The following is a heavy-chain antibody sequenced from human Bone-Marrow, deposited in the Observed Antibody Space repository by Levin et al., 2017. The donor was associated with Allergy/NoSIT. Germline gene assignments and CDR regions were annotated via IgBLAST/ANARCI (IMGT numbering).Heavy chain of an antibody. CDR2: TRNKANSYTT. J-gene: IGHJ4*02. V-gene: IGHV3-72*01. CDR1: GFSFSDHY. Sequence: GESLKISCEASGFSFSDHYMDWVRQAPGKGLEWVGRTRNKANSYTTQYAASVKGRFTISRDNSKNSMFLQMNSLRAEDTAMYYCARSGSYFGGGDYWGQGTLVTVSS. D-gene: IGHD1-26*01. CDR3: ARSGSYFGGGDY.